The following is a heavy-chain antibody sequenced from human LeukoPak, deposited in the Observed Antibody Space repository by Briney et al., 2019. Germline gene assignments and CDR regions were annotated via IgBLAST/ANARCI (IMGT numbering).Heavy chain of an antibody. CDR2: ISGYNGST. CDR3: ARDYRKVFGVIIIDGMDV. Sequence: ASVKVSCKASGYPFTSYGISWVRQAPGQGLEWMGWISGYNGSTNYAQKLQGRVTMTTDTSTSTAYMELRSLRSDDTAVYYCARDYRKVFGVIIIDGMDVWGQGTTVTVSS. D-gene: IGHD3-3*01. V-gene: IGHV1-18*01. J-gene: IGHJ6*02. CDR1: GYPFTSYG.